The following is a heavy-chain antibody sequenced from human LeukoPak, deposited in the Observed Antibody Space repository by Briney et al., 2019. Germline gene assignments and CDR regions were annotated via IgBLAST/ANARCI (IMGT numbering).Heavy chain of an antibody. CDR1: GFTFDDYA. Sequence: GGSLRLSCAASGFTFDDYAMNWFRQAPGKGREWVSAIRARAGSTYYGDSVKGGFAVSRDNPNNTLSLQMNSLRGEDTAVYFFAKDPHSFLSPVVVDFDQWGEGTLVIVSS. V-gene: IGHV3-23*01. CDR2: IRARAGST. J-gene: IGHJ4*02. CDR3: AKDPHSFLSPVVVDFDQ. D-gene: IGHD2-15*01.